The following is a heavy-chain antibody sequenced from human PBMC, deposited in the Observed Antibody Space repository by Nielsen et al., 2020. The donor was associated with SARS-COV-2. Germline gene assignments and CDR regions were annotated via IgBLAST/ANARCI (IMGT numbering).Heavy chain of an antibody. J-gene: IGHJ6*02. Sequence: GESLKISCKGSGYNFLNYWIGWVRQMPGKGLEWMGLIYPDDSDIRYSPSFQGQVTITADKSITTAYLQWSSLKASDTAMYYCARRTSGSLEGAMDVWGQGTTVTVSS. D-gene: IGHD1-26*01. V-gene: IGHV5-51*01. CDR2: IYPDDSDI. CDR3: ARRTSGSLEGAMDV. CDR1: GYNFLNYW.